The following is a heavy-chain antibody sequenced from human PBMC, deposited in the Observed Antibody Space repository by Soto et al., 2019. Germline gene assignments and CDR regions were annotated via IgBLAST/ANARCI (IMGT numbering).Heavy chain of an antibody. CDR1: GFTFSSYG. J-gene: IGHJ4*02. V-gene: IGHV3-33*01. CDR2: IWYDGSNK. CDR3: ARDPEGYSYDLDYYFDY. D-gene: IGHD5-18*01. Sequence: PGGSLRLSCAASGFTFSSYGMHWVRQAPGKGLEWVAVIWYDGSNKYYADSVKGRFTISRDNSKNTLYLQMNSLRAEDTAVYYCARDPEGYSYDLDYYFDYWGQGTLVTVSS.